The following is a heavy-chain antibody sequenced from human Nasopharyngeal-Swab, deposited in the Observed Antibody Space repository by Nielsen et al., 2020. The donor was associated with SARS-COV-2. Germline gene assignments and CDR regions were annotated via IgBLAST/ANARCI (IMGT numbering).Heavy chain of an antibody. D-gene: IGHD2-21*02. CDR2: IYHSGNT. CDR3: ARKYCNGDCYFDY. V-gene: IGHV4-30-2*01. J-gene: IGHJ4*02. CDR1: GGSISSGFYS. Sequence: LRLSCAVSGGSISSGFYSWSWIRQPPGKGLEWIGYIYHSGNTYYNPSLKSRVTISVDRSKNQFSLMLSSVTAADTAVYYCARKYCNGDCYFDYWGQGTLVTVSS.